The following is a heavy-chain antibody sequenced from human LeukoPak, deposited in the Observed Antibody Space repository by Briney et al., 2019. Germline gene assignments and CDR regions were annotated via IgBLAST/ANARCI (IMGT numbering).Heavy chain of an antibody. CDR1: GFTFDDHA. CDR2: ISWNSGTI. CDR3: AKDKGDSNYEGVAFDI. D-gene: IGHD4-11*01. J-gene: IGHJ3*02. V-gene: IGHV3-9*01. Sequence: GGSLRLSCAASGFTFDDHAMHWVRQAPGKGLEWVSGISWNSGTIGFADSVKGRFTISRDNAKNSLYLQMNSLRVEDTALYYCAKDKGDSNYEGVAFDIWGQGTMVTVSS.